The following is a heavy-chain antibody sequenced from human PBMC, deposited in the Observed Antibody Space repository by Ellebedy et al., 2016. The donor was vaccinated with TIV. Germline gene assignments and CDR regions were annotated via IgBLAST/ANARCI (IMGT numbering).Heavy chain of an antibody. J-gene: IGHJ4*02. CDR2: ISGYNGNT. Sequence: AASVKVSCKTSGYTFTSYGITWVRQAPGQGLEWMGWISGYNGNTNSAQKFQDRVTMTANTSISTAYMELSSLTSEDTAVYYCARGPVGAAYWGQGTLVTVSS. CDR1: GYTFTSYG. CDR3: ARGPVGAAY. V-gene: IGHV1-18*04. D-gene: IGHD1-26*01.